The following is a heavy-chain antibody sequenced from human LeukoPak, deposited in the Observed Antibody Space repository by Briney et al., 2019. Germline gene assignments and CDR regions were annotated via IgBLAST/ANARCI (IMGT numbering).Heavy chain of an antibody. V-gene: IGHV3-30-3*02. CDR1: GFTFSSYA. Sequence: PGGSLRLSCAASGFTFSSYAMHWVRQAPGKGLEWVAVISYDGSNKYYADSVKGRSTISRDNSKNTLYLQMNSLRAEDTAVYYCAKEIIAATTVQGFDYWGQGTLVTVSS. CDR2: ISYDGSNK. J-gene: IGHJ4*02. CDR3: AKEIIAATTVQGFDY. D-gene: IGHD2-15*01.